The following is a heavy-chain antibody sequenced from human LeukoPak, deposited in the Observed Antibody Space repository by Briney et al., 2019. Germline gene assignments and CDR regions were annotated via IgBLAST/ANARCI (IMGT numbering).Heavy chain of an antibody. V-gene: IGHV1-69*06. CDR1: GGTFTNYG. J-gene: IGHJ4*02. Sequence: SVKVSCKSTGGTFTNYGFTWGRQAPGQGLEWIGVVFLKIRSPNYAQRFQDRVTITADRSTNTTYLDLSRLTSDDTAVYYCARGSSGSHTLDDWGQGTLVTVFS. CDR3: ARGSSGSHTLDD. CDR2: VFLKIRSP. D-gene: IGHD1-26*01.